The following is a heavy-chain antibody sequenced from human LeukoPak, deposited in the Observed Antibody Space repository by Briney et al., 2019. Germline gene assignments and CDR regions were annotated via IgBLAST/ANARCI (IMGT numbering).Heavy chain of an antibody. D-gene: IGHD4-11*01. J-gene: IGHJ2*01. CDR2: IYPGDSDT. Sequence: GESLKISCKGSGYTFTSYWIGWVRQMPGKGLEWMGIIYPGDSDTRYSPSFQGRVSFSADKSTTTAYLQWTSLKASDTAMYYCARQYSNRYFDIWGRGTLVTVSS. CDR1: GYTFTSYW. CDR3: ARQYSNRYFDI. V-gene: IGHV5-51*01.